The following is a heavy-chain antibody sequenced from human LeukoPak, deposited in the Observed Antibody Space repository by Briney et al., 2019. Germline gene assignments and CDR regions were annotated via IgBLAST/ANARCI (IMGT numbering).Heavy chain of an antibody. CDR1: GGSISSYY. Sequence: PSETLSLTCTVSGGSISSYYWSWIRQPAGKGLEWIGRIYTSGSTNYNPSLKSRVTMSVDTSKNQFSLKLSSVTAAGTAVYYCARDANPLGYCSSTSCYKYYYYYMDVWGKGTTVTVSS. CDR3: ARDANPLGYCSSTSCYKYYYYYMDV. CDR2: IYTSGST. D-gene: IGHD2-2*02. J-gene: IGHJ6*03. V-gene: IGHV4-4*07.